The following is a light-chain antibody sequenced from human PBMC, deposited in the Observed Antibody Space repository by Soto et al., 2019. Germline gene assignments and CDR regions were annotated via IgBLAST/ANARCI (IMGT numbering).Light chain of an antibody. V-gene: IGKV3-20*01. Sequence: SVLTQSPGTLSLSPVERATLSCRASQSGSSSYLAWYQQKPAQATRLLIYGASSRATGIPDRFSGSGSGTDFTLTISRLEPEDYAVYYCQQYGSSPGYTFGQGTKVDIK. CDR3: QQYGSSPGYT. J-gene: IGKJ2*01. CDR1: QSGSSSY. CDR2: GAS.